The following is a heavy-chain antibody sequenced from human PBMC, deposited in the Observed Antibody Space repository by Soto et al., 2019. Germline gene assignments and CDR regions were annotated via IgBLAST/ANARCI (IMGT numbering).Heavy chain of an antibody. D-gene: IGHD4-17*01. CDR1: GYTFTSYD. CDR2: MNPNSGNT. CDR3: ARGVKYGAYSRWFDP. Sequence: QVQLVQSGAEVKKPEASVKVSCKASGYTFTSYDINWVRQATGQGLEYLGWMNPNSGNTGYVQKFQGRVTMTWDSSITTAYMELSSLRSEDTAVYFCARGVKYGAYSRWFDPWGQGTLVTVSS. J-gene: IGHJ5*02. V-gene: IGHV1-8*01.